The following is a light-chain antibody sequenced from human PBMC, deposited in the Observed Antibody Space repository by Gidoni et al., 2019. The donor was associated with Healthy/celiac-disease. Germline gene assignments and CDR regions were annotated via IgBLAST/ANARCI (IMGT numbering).Light chain of an antibody. V-gene: IGLV3-1*01. Sequence: SYELTQTPSVSVSPGQTASITRSGDKLGDKYACWYQQKPGQSPVLVIYQDSKRPSGIPERFSGSNSGNTATLTISGTQAMDEAYYYCQAWDSLLGVFGGGTKLTVL. CDR2: QDS. J-gene: IGLJ2*01. CDR1: KLGDKY. CDR3: QAWDSLLGV.